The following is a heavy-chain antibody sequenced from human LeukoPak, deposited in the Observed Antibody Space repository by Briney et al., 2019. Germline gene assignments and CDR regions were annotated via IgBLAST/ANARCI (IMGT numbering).Heavy chain of an antibody. CDR3: VRLLGTVTTYDF. CDR1: GFTFSNRW. D-gene: IGHD1-7*01. CDR2: IRPDGGGA. J-gene: IGHJ4*02. Sequence: GGSLRLSCLVSGFTFSNRWMSGLREAPGKGVEGVANIRPDGGGAYYLDSVKGRFTISRDNAENSLFLQMNSLRAEDTAAYYCVRLLGTVTTYDFWGQGTLVTVSS. V-gene: IGHV3-7*01.